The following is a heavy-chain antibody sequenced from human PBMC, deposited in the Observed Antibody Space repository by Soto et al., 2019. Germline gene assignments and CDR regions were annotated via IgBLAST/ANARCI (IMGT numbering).Heavy chain of an antibody. D-gene: IGHD5-18*01. Sequence: EVQLVESGGGLVKPGGSLRLSCAASGFTFSSYSMNWVRQAPGKGLEWVSSISSSSSYIYYADSVKGRFTISRDNAKNSLYLQMNGLRAGETAVYDCARAGGAYPAMAMGVDYWGQGTLVTVSS. CDR3: ARAGGAYPAMAMGVDY. J-gene: IGHJ4*02. V-gene: IGHV3-21*01. CDR1: GFTFSSYS. CDR2: ISSSSSYI.